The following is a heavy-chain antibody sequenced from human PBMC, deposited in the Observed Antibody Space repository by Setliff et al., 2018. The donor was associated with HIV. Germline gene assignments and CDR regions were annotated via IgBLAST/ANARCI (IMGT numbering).Heavy chain of an antibody. CDR3: ASVAAAGTFDY. CDR1: GNTFSSYG. CDR2: TTPLLGTT. Sequence: ASVKVSCKASGNTFSSYGITWVRQAPGQGLEWMGGTTPLLGTTNYAQKFQGRVTMTTDTSTSTAYMELRSLRSDDTAVYYCASVAAAGTFDYWGQGALVTVSS. J-gene: IGHJ4*02. D-gene: IGHD6-13*01. V-gene: IGHV1-18*01.